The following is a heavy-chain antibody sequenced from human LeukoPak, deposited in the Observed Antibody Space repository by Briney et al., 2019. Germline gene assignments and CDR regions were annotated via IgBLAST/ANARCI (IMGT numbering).Heavy chain of an antibody. D-gene: IGHD1-26*01. V-gene: IGHV3-23*01. CDR1: GFTFSSYA. CDR2: ISDNGGST. J-gene: IGHJ5*02. CDR3: AKPGGGSYFTHNCFDP. Sequence: GGSLRLSCAASGFTFSSYAMSWVRQAPGKGLEWVSTISDNGGSTFYADSVKGRFTISRDNSKNTLYLQMNSLRAEDTAVYYCAKPGGGSYFTHNCFDPWGRGALVTVSS.